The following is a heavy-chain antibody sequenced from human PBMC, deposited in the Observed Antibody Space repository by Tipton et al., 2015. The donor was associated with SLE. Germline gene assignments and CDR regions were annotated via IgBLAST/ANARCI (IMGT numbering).Heavy chain of an antibody. J-gene: IGHJ3*02. CDR2: IYYSGST. Sequence: TLSLTCTVSGGSISSYYWSWIRQPPGKGLEWIGYIYYSGSTNYNPSLKSRVTISVDTTKNPFSLKLSSVTAADTAVYYCARDRPSGNDAFDIWGPGTMVTVSS. V-gene: IGHV4-59*01. CDR1: GGSISSYY. CDR3: ARDRPSGNDAFDI. D-gene: IGHD3-3*01.